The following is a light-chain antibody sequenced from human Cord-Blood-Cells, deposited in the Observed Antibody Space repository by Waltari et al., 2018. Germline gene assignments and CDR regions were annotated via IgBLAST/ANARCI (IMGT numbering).Light chain of an antibody. V-gene: IGKV3-15*01. J-gene: IGKJ1*01. Sequence: IVTTPAPATLSLSPGDRSTLSCRAIQSVSSNLAWYQQKPGQAPRLLIYGASTRATGIPARFSGSGSGTECTLIISSLKSEDFAVYDCQTNHNWRWTFGQGTKVEIK. CDR2: GAS. CDR3: QTNHNWRWT. CDR1: QSVSSN.